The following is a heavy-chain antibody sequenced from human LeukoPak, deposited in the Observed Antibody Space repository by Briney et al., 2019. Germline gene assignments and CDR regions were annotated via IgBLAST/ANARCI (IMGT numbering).Heavy chain of an antibody. V-gene: IGHV4-59*08. Sequence: RPSDPVLTCTVSGGSISSYYWSWIRQPPGTRLEWIGYIYYSGSTDYNPSLRSRVTISVDTSKNQFSLKLSSVTAADTAVYYCARGSYSSSWRTPPLGMDVWGQGTTVTVSS. CDR2: IYYSGST. D-gene: IGHD6-13*01. J-gene: IGHJ6*02. CDR3: ARGSYSSSWRTPPLGMDV. CDR1: GGSISSYY.